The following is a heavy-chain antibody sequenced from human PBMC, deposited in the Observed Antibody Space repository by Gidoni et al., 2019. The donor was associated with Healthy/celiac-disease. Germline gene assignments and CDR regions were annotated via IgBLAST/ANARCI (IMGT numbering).Heavy chain of an antibody. CDR1: AFTFSSYG. Sequence: QVQLVESGGGVVQPGRSLRLPCSASAFTFSSYGRHWVRQAPGKGVEWVAVISYDGSNKYYADSVKGRFTISRDNSKNTLYLQMNSLRAEDTAVYYCAKDLGIVVVPAAIDYWGQGTLVTVSS. CDR2: ISYDGSNK. D-gene: IGHD2-2*03. J-gene: IGHJ4*02. CDR3: AKDLGIVVVPAAIDY. V-gene: IGHV3-30*18.